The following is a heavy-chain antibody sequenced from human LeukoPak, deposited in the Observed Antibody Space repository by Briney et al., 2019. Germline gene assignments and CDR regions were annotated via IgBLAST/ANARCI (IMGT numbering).Heavy chain of an antibody. V-gene: IGHV1-2*02. CDR1: GYTFTGYY. Sequence: ASVKVSCKASGYTFTGYYMHGVGQAPGQGRDWMGWINPNSCGRNYVQRFQGRVTMTRDTSISTDYMELRRMRSDDTAVYYCARALPLTGLYDYWGHRSLVTASS. J-gene: IGHJ4*01. CDR2: INPNSCGR. D-gene: IGHD3-9*01. CDR3: ARALPLTGLYDY.